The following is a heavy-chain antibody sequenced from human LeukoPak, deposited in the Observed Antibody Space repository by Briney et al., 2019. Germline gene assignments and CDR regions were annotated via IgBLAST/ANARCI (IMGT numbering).Heavy chain of an antibody. Sequence: ASVKVSCKASGYTFTGYYMHWVRQAPGQGLEWMGWINPNSGGTNYAQKFQGRVTMTRDTSISTAYMELSRLRSDDTAVYYCARECSSYDQNAFDIWGQGTMVTVSS. J-gene: IGHJ3*02. V-gene: IGHV1-2*02. D-gene: IGHD5-12*01. CDR3: ARECSSYDQNAFDI. CDR1: GYTFTGYY. CDR2: INPNSGGT.